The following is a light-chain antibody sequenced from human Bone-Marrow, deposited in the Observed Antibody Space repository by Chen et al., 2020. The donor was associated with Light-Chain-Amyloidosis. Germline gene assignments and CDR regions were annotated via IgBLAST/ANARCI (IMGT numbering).Light chain of an antibody. V-gene: IGLV3-25*03. Sequence: SYELTQPPSVYVSPGQTVRITRSGDDLPTKYAYWYQQKPGQAPVLVIHRDTERPSGISERFSGSSSGTTSTLTISGVQAEDEADYHCQSADSSGTYEVIFGGGTKLTVL. CDR3: QSADSSGTYEVI. CDR1: DLPTKY. CDR2: RDT. J-gene: IGLJ2*01.